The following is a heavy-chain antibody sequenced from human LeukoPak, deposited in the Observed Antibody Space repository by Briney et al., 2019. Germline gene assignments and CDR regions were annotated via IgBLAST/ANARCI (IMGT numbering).Heavy chain of an antibody. CDR3: ARGSTVVTPLYYFDY. CDR1: GGSISSYY. D-gene: IGHD4-23*01. J-gene: IGHJ4*02. CDR2: IYYSGST. V-gene: IGHV4-59*08. Sequence: SETLSLTCTVSGGSISSYYWSWIRQPPGKGLEWIRYIYYSGSTNYNPSLKSRVTISVDTSKNQFSLKLSSVTAADTAVYYCARGSTVVTPLYYFDYWGQGTLVTVSS.